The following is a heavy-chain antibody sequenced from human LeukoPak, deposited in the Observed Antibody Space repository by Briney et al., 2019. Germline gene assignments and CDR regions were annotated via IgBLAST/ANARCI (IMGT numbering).Heavy chain of an antibody. CDR3: ASPNCSSTSCYVSYYFDY. D-gene: IGHD2-2*01. J-gene: IGHJ4*02. CDR2: ISYDGNNK. V-gene: IGHV3-30*04. CDR1: GFTFSSYA. Sequence: PGRSLRLSGAASGFTFSSYAMHWVRQAPGKGLEWVAVISYDGNNKYYADSVKGRFTISRDNSKNTLYLQMNSLRAEDTAVYYCASPNCSSTSCYVSYYFDYWGQGTLVTVSS.